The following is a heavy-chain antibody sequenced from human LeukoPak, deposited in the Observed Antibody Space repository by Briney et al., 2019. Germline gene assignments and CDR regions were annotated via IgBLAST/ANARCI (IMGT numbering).Heavy chain of an antibody. Sequence: KSSETLSLTCTVSGGSISSSSYYWGWIRQPPGKGLEWIGSIYYSGSTYYNPSLKSRVTISVDTSKNQFSLKLSSVTAADTAVYYCARDGYGDYADYYYYMDVWGKGTTVTVSS. CDR2: IYYSGST. CDR3: ARDGYGDYADYYYYMDV. V-gene: IGHV4-39*07. D-gene: IGHD4-17*01. J-gene: IGHJ6*03. CDR1: GGSISSSSYY.